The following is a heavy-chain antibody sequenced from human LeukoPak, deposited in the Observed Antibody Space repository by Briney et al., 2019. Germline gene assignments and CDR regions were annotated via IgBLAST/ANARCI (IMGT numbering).Heavy chain of an antibody. CDR3: ARVGFSSWHGGNWFDP. D-gene: IGHD6-13*01. J-gene: IGHJ5*02. Sequence: SETLSLTCTVSGASISTTSYYWGWIRQPPGKGLEWIGTMSYSGSTYYNPSLKSRVTMSMDTSKNQFSLKLSSVTAADTAVYYCARVGFSSWHGGNWFDPWGQGTLVTVSS. CDR1: GASISTTSYY. V-gene: IGHV4-39*07. CDR2: MSYSGST.